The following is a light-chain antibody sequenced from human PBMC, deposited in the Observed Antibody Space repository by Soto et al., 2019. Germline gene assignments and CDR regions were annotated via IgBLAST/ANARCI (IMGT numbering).Light chain of an antibody. CDR3: QQRSNWPLT. CDR2: DAS. J-gene: IGKJ4*01. CDR1: QSVSSY. Sequence: EIVLTQSPATLSLSPGERATLSCRASQSVSSYLDWYQQKPGQAPRLLIYDASNRATGIPARFSGSGSGTDFTLTISSLEPEDFAVYHCQQRSNWPLTFGGGTKVEIK. V-gene: IGKV3-11*01.